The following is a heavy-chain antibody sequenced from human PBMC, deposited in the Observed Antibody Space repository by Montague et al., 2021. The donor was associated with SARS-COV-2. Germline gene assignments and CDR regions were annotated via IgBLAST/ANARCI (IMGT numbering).Heavy chain of an antibody. CDR1: GGSVNGYF. CDR2: IYYTGNT. D-gene: IGHD5-18*01. V-gene: IGHV4-59*02. CDR3: AGTPDHSYNLIDH. Sequence: SETLSLTCTVSGGSVNGYFWNWIRQPPGRGLEWLGYIYYTGNTAYNPSLKSRVSVSVDTSENQFSLKLTSVTAADTAVYYCAGTPDHSYNLIDHWGQGILVTVSS. J-gene: IGHJ4*02.